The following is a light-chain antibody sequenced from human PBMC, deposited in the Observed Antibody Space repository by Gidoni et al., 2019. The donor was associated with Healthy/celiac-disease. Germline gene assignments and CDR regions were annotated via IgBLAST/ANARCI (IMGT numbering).Light chain of an antibody. J-gene: IGKJ2*01. Sequence: EIVLTQSPATLSLSPGERATLSCRASQSVSSYLAWYQQQPGQAPRLLIYGASNRATGIPAKFSGSGSGTDFTLNISSLEPEDFAVYYGQQRSNWHTFGQGTKLEIK. CDR1: QSVSSY. V-gene: IGKV3-11*01. CDR2: GAS. CDR3: QQRSNWHT.